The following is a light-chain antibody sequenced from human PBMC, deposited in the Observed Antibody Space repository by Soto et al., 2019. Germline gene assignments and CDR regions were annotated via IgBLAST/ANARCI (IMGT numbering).Light chain of an antibody. J-gene: IGLJ3*02. CDR1: SSNIGRNY. CDR3: AAWDYSLSGYWV. CDR2: RNN. Sequence: QSVLSQPPSASGTPGQRVTISCSGSSSNIGRNYVYWYQQVPGTAPKLIIFRNNQRPSGVPDRFYGSKSGTSASLAISGLRSEDEADYFCAAWDYSLSGYWVFGGGTQLTVL. V-gene: IGLV1-47*01.